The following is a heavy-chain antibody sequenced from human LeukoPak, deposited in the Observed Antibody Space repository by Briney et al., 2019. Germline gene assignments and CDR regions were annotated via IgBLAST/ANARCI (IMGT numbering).Heavy chain of an antibody. CDR3: ASAYYYHYMDV. CDR2: IYYSGST. J-gene: IGHJ6*03. V-gene: IGHV4-59*01. CDR1: GGSISSYY. Sequence: SETLSLTCTVSGGSISSYYWRWIPQPPGKGLEWIGYIYYSGSTNHNPSLKSRVTISVDTSKNQFSLKLSSVTAADTAVYYCASAYYYHYMDVWGKGTTVTVSS.